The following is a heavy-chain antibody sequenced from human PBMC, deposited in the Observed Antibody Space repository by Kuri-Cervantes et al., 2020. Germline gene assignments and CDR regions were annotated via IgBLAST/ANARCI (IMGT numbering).Heavy chain of an antibody. Sequence: ESLKISCSVSGGSISGYYWSWIRQPPGKGLEYIGYIYYSGSTNYNPSLKSRVTISVDTSKNQFSLKLSSVTAADTAVYYCARGPVVYEFDPWGQGTLVTVSS. J-gene: IGHJ5*02. CDR1: GGSISGYY. CDR2: IYYSGST. CDR3: ARGPVVYEFDP. D-gene: IGHD2-8*01. V-gene: IGHV4-59*01.